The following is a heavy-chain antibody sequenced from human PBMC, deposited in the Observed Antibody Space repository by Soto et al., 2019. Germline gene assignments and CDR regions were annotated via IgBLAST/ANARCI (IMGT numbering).Heavy chain of an antibody. J-gene: IGHJ4*02. CDR3: ASSMGRGAGGY. Sequence: EVQLVESGGGVVRPGGSLRLSCAASGFTFDDYGMRWVRQAPGKGLEWVSGINWNGGNTDYADSVKGRFSISRDNAKNYLYLQMNSLRAEDTAFYYCASSMGRGAGGYWGQGTLVTVSS. CDR1: GFTFDDYG. V-gene: IGHV3-20*04. D-gene: IGHD3-10*01. CDR2: INWNGGNT.